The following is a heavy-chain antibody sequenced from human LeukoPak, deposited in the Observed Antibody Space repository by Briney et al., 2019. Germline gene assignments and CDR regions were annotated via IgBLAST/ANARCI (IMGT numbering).Heavy chain of an antibody. CDR1: GFTFFNYA. D-gene: IGHD2-15*01. V-gene: IGHV3-23*01. CDR3: AKDLSYCSGGTCYTSRYYGMDV. J-gene: IGHJ6*02. Sequence: GGSLRLSCATSGFTFFNYAMSWVRQSPGKGLEWVSIISGSGGNTNYADSVKGRFIISRDNSNNTLYLQMNSLRAGDTAVYYCAKDLSYCSGGTCYTSRYYGMDVWGQGTTVTVSS. CDR2: ISGSGGNT.